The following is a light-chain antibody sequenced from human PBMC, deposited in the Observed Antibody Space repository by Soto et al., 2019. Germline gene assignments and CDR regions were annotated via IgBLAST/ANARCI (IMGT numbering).Light chain of an antibody. J-gene: IGKJ1*01. CDR1: QSIHSH. CDR3: QRYNNIART. V-gene: IGKV1-5*01. CDR2: DAS. Sequence: DIKMTQSPSTLSASVGDRVTITCRASQSIHSHLAWYQQKPGKAPNLLTYDASTLQNGVPSRFSGGGSWTEFTLTISSLQPDDFANYYCQRYNNIARTFGQGTKVEIK.